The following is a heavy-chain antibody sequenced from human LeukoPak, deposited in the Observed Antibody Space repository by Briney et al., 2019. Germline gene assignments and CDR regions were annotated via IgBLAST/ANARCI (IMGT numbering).Heavy chain of an antibody. V-gene: IGHV1-69*02. D-gene: IGHD1-14*01. CDR1: GGTFSSYT. J-gene: IGHJ6*02. Sequence: ASVKVSCKASGGTFSSYTISWVRQAPGQGLEWMGRIIPILGIANYAQKFQGGVTITADKSTSTAYMELSSLRSEDTAVYYCARILTPGYYGVDVWGQGTTVTVSS. CDR3: ARILTPGYYGVDV. CDR2: IIPILGIA.